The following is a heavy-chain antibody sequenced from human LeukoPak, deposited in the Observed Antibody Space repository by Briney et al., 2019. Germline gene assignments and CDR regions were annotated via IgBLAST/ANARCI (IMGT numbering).Heavy chain of an antibody. CDR3: ASERPSSSWYDF. CDR2: IQPDGSEK. V-gene: IGHV3-7*01. D-gene: IGHD6-13*01. CDR1: EFTFSNQW. J-gene: IGHJ5*01. Sequence: GRSLRLSCAASEFTFSNQWMTWVRQAPGKGLEWVANIQPDGSEKYYVGSVRGRFTISRDNARNLLYLQMNSLRSEDTAVYYCASERPSSSWYDFWGQGILVTVSS.